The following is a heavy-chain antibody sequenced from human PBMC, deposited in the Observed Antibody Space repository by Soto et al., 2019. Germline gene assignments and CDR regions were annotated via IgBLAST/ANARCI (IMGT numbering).Heavy chain of an antibody. V-gene: IGHV3-11*03. CDR2: ISSSSSYT. Sequence: GGSLRLSCAATGFAFSDYYMSWIRQAPGKGLEWVSYISSSSSYTNYADSVKGRFTISRDNAKNSLYLQMDSLRAEDTAVYYCARQASSSTSCIDIWGQGTLVTVSS. CDR3: ARQASSSTSCIDI. J-gene: IGHJ5*02. D-gene: IGHD2-2*01. CDR1: GFAFSDYY.